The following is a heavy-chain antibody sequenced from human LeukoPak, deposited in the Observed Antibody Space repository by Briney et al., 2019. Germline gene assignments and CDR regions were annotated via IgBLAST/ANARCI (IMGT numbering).Heavy chain of an antibody. CDR3: AAILGYCTNGVCYTGYYGMDV. D-gene: IGHD2-8*01. J-gene: IGHJ6*02. CDR1: GFTFSSYE. Sequence: GGSLRLSCAASGFTFSSYEMNWVRQAPGKGLEWVSYISSSGSTIYYADSVKGRFTISRDNAKNSLYLQMNSLRAEDTAVYYCAAILGYCTNGVCYTGYYGMDVWGRGTTVTVSS. V-gene: IGHV3-48*03. CDR2: ISSSGSTI.